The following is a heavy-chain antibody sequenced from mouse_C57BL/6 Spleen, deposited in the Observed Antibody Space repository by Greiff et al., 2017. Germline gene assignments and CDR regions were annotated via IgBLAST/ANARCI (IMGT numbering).Heavy chain of an antibody. CDR3: AREAQLGVFDD. J-gene: IGHJ2*01. Sequence: VQLQQSGAELVKPGASVKLSCKASGYTFTEYTIHWVKQRSVQGLEWIGWFYPGSGSIKYNEKFKGKATLTADKSSSTAYMQLNSLTSEDSAVYFCAREAQLGVFDDWGQGTTLTVSS. CDR2: FYPGSGSI. CDR1: GYTFTEYT. V-gene: IGHV1-62-2*01. D-gene: IGHD4-1*02.